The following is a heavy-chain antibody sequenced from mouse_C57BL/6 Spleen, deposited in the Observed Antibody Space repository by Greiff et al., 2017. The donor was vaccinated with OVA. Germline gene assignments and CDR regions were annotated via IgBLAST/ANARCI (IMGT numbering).Heavy chain of an antibody. V-gene: IGHV1-19*01. D-gene: IGHD2-4*01. J-gene: IGHJ2*01. Sequence: VQLQQSGPVLVKPGASVKMSCKASGYTFPDYYMNWVKQSHGKSLEWIGVINPYNGGTSYNQKFKGKATLTVDKSSSTAYMELNSLTSEDSAVYYCARRDDYDVLYFDYWGQGTTLTVSS. CDR3: ARRDDYDVLYFDY. CDR1: GYTFPDYY. CDR2: INPYNGGT.